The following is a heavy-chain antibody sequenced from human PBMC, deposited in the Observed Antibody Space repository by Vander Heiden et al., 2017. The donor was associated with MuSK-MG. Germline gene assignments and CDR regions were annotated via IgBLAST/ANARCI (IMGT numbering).Heavy chain of an antibody. CDR3: ASPLPDYSSGWYVY. V-gene: IGHV4-39*01. Sequence: QLQLQESGPGLVKPSETLSLTCTVSGGSFSHNNDYWGWIRQPPGKGLEWIGSIYYSGRTYYNPSLKSRVTISVDTSKKQFSLKLSSVTAADTAVYYCASPLPDYSSGWYVYWGQGTLVTVSS. CDR1: GGSFSHNNDY. J-gene: IGHJ4*02. CDR2: IYYSGRT. D-gene: IGHD6-19*01.